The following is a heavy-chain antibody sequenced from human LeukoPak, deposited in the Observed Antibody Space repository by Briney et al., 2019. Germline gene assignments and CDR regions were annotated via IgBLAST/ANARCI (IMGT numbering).Heavy chain of an antibody. Sequence: SVKVSCKASGGTFSSYAISWVRQAPGQGLEWMGGIIPIFGTANYAQKFQGRVTITTDESTSTAYMELSSLRSEDTAVYYCARDGNFGSPGGSVDWFDPWGQGTLVTVSS. CDR3: ARDGNFGSPGGSVDWFDP. D-gene: IGHD3-10*01. J-gene: IGHJ5*02. CDR2: IIPIFGTA. V-gene: IGHV1-69*05. CDR1: GGTFSSYA.